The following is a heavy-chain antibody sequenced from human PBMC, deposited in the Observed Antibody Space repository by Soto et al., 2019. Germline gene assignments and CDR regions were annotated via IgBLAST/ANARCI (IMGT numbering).Heavy chain of an antibody. CDR2: IIPIFGTA. CDR1: GGTFSSYA. V-gene: IGHV1-69*13. CDR3: ARGPTQQLVPPYYYYGMDV. J-gene: IGHJ6*02. D-gene: IGHD6-13*01. Sequence: ASVKVSCKASGGTFSSYAISWVRQAPGQGLEWMGGIIPIFGTANYAQKFQGRVTITADESTSTAYMELSSLRSEDTAVYYCARGPTQQLVPPYYYYGMDVWGQGTTVTVSS.